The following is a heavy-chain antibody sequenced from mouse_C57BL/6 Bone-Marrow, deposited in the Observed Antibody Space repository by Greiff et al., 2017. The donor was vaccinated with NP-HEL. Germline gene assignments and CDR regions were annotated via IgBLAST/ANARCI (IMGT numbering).Heavy chain of an antibody. J-gene: IGHJ1*03. CDR2: IWRGGST. CDR1: GFSLTSYG. D-gene: IGHD1-1*01. Sequence: VQLVESGPGLVQPSPSLSISCTVSGFSLTSYGVHWVRQSPGKGLEWLGVIWRGGSTDYYAAFISRQGITTDNSKSQVFFKMNRLQADDTAIYYCAKNRLLDWYFDVWGTGTTVTVSS. V-gene: IGHV2-5*01. CDR3: AKNRLLDWYFDV.